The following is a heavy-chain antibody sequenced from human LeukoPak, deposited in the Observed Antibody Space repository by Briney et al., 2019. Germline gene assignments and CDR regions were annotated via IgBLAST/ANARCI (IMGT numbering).Heavy chain of an antibody. J-gene: IGHJ4*02. V-gene: IGHV3-48*04. CDR1: GFTFSSYS. Sequence: LTGGSLRLSCAASGFTFSSYSMNWVRQAPEKGLEWVSYISSSSSTIYYADSVKGRFTISRDNAKNSLYLQMNSLRAEDTAVYYCARDFCSSTSCRFDYWGQGTLVTVSS. CDR3: ARDFCSSTSCRFDY. CDR2: ISSSSSTI. D-gene: IGHD2-2*01.